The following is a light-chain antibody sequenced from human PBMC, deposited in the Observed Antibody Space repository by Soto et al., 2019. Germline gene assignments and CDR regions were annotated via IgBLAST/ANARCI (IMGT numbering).Light chain of an antibody. Sequence: QSALTQPASVSGSPGQSITISCTGTSSDVGGYNYVSWYQQHPGKAPKLMIYDVSNRPSGVSNRFSGSKSGNTASLTISGLQAEEEADYYCSSYTSSSTLVFGGGTKRTVL. CDR2: DVS. CDR3: SSYTSSSTLV. CDR1: SSDVGGYNY. V-gene: IGLV2-14*01. J-gene: IGLJ2*01.